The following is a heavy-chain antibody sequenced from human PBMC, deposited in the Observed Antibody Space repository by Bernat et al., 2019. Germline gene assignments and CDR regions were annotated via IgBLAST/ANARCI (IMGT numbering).Heavy chain of an antibody. CDR2: IWYDGSNK. CDR1: GFTFSSYG. J-gene: IGHJ3*02. V-gene: IGHV3-33*01. Sequence: QVQLVESGGGVVQPGRSLRLSCAASGFTFSSYGMHWVRQAPGKGLGWVAVIWYDGSNKYYADSVKGRFTISRDNSKNTLYLQMNSLRAEDTAVYYCARDGLTVVTPTIYSTGAFDIWGQGTMVTVSS. CDR3: ARDGLTVVTPTIYSTGAFDI. D-gene: IGHD4-23*01.